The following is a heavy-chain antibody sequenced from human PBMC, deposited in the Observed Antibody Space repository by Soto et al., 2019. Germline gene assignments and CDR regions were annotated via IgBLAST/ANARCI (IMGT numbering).Heavy chain of an antibody. CDR2: IHHSGST. CDR1: GLSISSDNW. Sequence: QVQLQESGPGLVRPSGTVSLTCAVSGLSISSDNWWSWVRQPPGKGLEWIGEIHHSGSTNYNPSLKSRVTMSVVPSKDLFSLTLXXXTAADTAFYYCARDQGSHPGDWGQGTLVSVSS. J-gene: IGHJ4*02. CDR3: ARDQGSHPGD. D-gene: IGHD6-13*01. V-gene: IGHV4-4*02.